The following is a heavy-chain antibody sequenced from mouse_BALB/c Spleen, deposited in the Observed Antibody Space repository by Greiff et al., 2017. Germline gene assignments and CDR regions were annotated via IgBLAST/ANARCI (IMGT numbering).Heavy chain of an antibody. V-gene: IGHV5-6*01. D-gene: IGHD2-14*01. J-gene: IGHJ2*01. CDR3: AKLGVHHVDY. Sequence: EVHLVESGGDLVKPGGSLKLSCAASGFTFSSYGMSWVRQTPDKRLEWVATISSGGSYTYYPDSVKGRFTISRDNAKNTLYLQMSSLKSEDTAMYYCAKLGVHHVDYWGQGTTLTGSS. CDR2: ISSGGSYT. CDR1: GFTFSSYG.